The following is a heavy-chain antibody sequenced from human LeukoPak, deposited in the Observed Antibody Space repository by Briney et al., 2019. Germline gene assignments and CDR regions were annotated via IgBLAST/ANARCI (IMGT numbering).Heavy chain of an antibody. Sequence: SGGSLRLSCAASGFNVSSSYVSWVRQAPGKGLEWVSIIYSGGTTYYADSVKGRFTISRDKSKNTLYLQMNSLRAEDTAVYYCASPISGQSFDIWGQGTMVTVSS. V-gene: IGHV3-53*01. J-gene: IGHJ3*02. CDR2: IYSGGTT. CDR1: GFNVSSSY. D-gene: IGHD5-12*01. CDR3: ASPISGQSFDI.